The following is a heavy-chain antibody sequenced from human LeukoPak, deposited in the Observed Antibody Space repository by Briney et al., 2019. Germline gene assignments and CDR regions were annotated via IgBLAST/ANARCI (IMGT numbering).Heavy chain of an antibody. V-gene: IGHV4-39*01. CDR2: IYYSGST. D-gene: IGHD6-13*01. Sequence: SETLSLTCTVSGGSISSSSYYWGWIRQPPGKGLEWIGRIYYSGSTYYNPSLKSRVTISVDTSKNQFSLKLSSVTAADTAVYYCARLSHSSSWYPNWFDPWGQGTLVTVSS. J-gene: IGHJ5*02. CDR3: ARLSHSSSWYPNWFDP. CDR1: GGSISSSSYY.